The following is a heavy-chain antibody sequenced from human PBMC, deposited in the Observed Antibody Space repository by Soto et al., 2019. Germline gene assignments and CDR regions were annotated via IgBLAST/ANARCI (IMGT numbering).Heavy chain of an antibody. CDR1: GGSFSGYY. Sequence: SETLSLTCAVYGGSFSGYYWSWIRQPPGKGLEWIGHINHIGSTNYNPSLKSRVIISVDRSKNQFSLKVRSVTAADTAVYYCARETYGDYVGYFDPRGQGIQVTVSS. J-gene: IGHJ5*02. V-gene: IGHV4-34*01. CDR2: INHIGST. D-gene: IGHD4-17*01. CDR3: ARETYGDYVGYFDP.